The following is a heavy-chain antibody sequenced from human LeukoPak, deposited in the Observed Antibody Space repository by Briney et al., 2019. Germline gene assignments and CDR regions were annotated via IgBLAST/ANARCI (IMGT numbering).Heavy chain of an antibody. CDR2: IKQDGSEK. CDR3: AREHMVRGLTRVDY. CDR1: GFTFSSYW. J-gene: IGHJ4*02. V-gene: IGHV3-7*01. Sequence: PPGGSLRLSCAASGFTFSSYWMSRVRQAPGKGLEWVANIKQDGSEKYYVDSVKGRFTISRDNAKNSLYLQMNSLRAEDTAVYYCAREHMVRGLTRVDYWGQGTLVTVSS. D-gene: IGHD3-10*01.